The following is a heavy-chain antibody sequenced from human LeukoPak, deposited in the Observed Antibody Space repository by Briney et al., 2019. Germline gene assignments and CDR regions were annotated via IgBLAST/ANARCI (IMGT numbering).Heavy chain of an antibody. J-gene: IGHJ4*02. CDR3: ARDFCTNGVCYYFDY. CDR1: GYSISSNYY. V-gene: IGHV4-38-2*02. D-gene: IGHD2-8*01. Sequence: SETLSLTCTVSGYSISSNYYWGWIRQPPGKGLEWLGTIYHSGSTYYNPSLKSRVTMSVDTSKNQFSLKLRSVTAADTAVYHCARDFCTNGVCYYFDYWGQGTLVTVSS. CDR2: IYHSGST.